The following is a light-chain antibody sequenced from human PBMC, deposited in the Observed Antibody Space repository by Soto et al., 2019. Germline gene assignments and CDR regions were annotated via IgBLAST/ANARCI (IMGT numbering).Light chain of an antibody. CDR3: QQSYSTLWT. CDR1: QSISSY. Sequence: DIQMTQSASSLSASLGDRVTITCRASQSISSYLNWYQQKPGKAPKLLIYAASSLQSGVPSRFSGSGYGTDFTLTISSLQTEDFATYYCQQSYSTLWTFGQGTKVDIK. V-gene: IGKV1-39*01. J-gene: IGKJ1*01. CDR2: AAS.